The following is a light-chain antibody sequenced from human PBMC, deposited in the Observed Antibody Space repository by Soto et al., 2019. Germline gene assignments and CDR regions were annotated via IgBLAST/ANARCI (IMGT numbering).Light chain of an antibody. CDR2: DIF. V-gene: IGKV3D-15*02. Sequence: EIVMTQSPATLSVSPGERATLSCRASQSVSSNLACYQQKPGQAPRLVIYDIFTRATGVPTRISGSGSGTDFTLTISRLEPEDFAVFYCQQYGNSPITFGQGTRLEIK. CDR1: QSVSSN. CDR3: QQYGNSPIT. J-gene: IGKJ5*01.